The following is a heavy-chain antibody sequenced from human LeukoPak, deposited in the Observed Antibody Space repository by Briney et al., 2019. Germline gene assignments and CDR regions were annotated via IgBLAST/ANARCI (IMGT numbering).Heavy chain of an antibody. CDR3: AGVGGYDILTGYYTLDY. Sequence: SVKVSCKASGGTFSSYAISWVRQAPGQGLEWMGGIIPIFGTANYAQKFQGRVTITADKSTSTAYMELSSLRSEDTAVYYCAGVGGYDILTGYYTLDYWGQGTLVTVSS. CDR1: GGTFSSYA. CDR2: IIPIFGTA. V-gene: IGHV1-69*06. D-gene: IGHD3-9*01. J-gene: IGHJ4*02.